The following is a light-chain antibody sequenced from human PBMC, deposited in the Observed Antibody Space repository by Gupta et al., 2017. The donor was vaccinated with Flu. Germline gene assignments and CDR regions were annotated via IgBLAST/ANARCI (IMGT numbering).Light chain of an antibody. J-gene: IGKJ2*01. CDR2: GAY. CDR3: QQSVTSPSWFT. V-gene: IGKV3-20*01. CDR1: RRGT. Sequence: PGTLALHPREADTVSCRESRRGTIAGYQQKAGKAPRILIDGAYHRAAGIPDRFSGRESGTDFIHTISRLEPGDFAGYYCQQSVTSPSWFTFGHGTKVEVK.